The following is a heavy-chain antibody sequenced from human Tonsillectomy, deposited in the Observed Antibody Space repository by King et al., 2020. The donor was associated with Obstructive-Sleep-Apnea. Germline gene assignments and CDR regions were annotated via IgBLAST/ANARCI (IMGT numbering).Heavy chain of an antibody. CDR1: GGAFSGYY. J-gene: IGHJ3*02. CDR3: ASGGYCSSTSCYLDAFDI. Sequence: VQLQQWGAGRLKPSETLSLTCAVYGGAFSGYYWSWIRQPPGKGLEWIGEINHSGSTNYNPSFMSRVTISVDTSKNQFSLKLSSVTAADTSVYYCASGGYCSSTSCYLDAFDIWGQGTMVTVSS. CDR2: INHSGST. D-gene: IGHD2-2*01. V-gene: IGHV4-34*01.